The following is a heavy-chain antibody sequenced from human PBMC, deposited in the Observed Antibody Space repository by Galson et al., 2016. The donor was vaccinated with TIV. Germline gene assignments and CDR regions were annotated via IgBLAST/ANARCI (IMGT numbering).Heavy chain of an antibody. D-gene: IGHD4-23*01. J-gene: IGHJ4*02. CDR3: ARGDDGGHGSLGPDY. CDR2: ISSDTGKT. CDR1: GYTFTSVG. Sequence: SVKVSCKASGYTFTSVGMNWVRQAPGQGLEWMGWISSDTGKTKFAQKFQDRLSMTTYTSTSTGYMELRGLTSDDTAVYYCARGDDGGHGSLGPDYWVEGTLVTLSS. V-gene: IGHV1-18*01.